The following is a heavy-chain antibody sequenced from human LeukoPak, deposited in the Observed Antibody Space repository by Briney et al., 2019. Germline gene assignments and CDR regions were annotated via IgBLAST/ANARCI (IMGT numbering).Heavy chain of an antibody. CDR1: GGTFSSYA. D-gene: IGHD5-12*01. CDR3: ARVYSGYGDFDY. Sequence: GASVKVSCKASGGTFSSYAISWVRQAPGQGLEWMGGIIPIFGTANYAQKFQGRVTLTADESTSTAYMELSSLRSEDTAVYYCARVYSGYGDFDYWGQGTLVTVSS. CDR2: IIPIFGTA. V-gene: IGHV1-69*13. J-gene: IGHJ4*02.